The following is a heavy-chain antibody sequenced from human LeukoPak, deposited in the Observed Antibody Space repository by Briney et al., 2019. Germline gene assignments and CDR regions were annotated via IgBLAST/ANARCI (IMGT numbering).Heavy chain of an antibody. D-gene: IGHD1-26*01. J-gene: IGHJ6*03. CDR2: ITGSRGTA. Sequence: GGSLRLSCAASGFSLSNYGMNWVRQAPGKGLEWVSGITGSRGTAYHAGSVRGRFTISRDESKNTLYLQMSSLRVDDTAIYYCAKSGASPRYHMDVWGKGPRSPSP. V-gene: IGHV3-23*01. CDR1: GFSLSNYG. CDR3: AKSGASPRYHMDV.